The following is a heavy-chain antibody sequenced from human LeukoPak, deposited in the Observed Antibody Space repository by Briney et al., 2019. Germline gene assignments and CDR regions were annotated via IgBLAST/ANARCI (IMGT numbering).Heavy chain of an antibody. CDR2: IIPILGIA. J-gene: IGHJ6*02. CDR1: GGTFSSHA. V-gene: IGHV1-69*04. D-gene: IGHD3-22*01. Sequence: GASVKVSCKASGGTFSSHAISWVRQAPGQGLEWMGRIIPILGIANYAQKFQGRVTITADKSTSTAYMELSSLRSEDTAVYYCARPPQYYYDSSRGMDVWGQGTTVTVSS. CDR3: ARPPQYYYDSSRGMDV.